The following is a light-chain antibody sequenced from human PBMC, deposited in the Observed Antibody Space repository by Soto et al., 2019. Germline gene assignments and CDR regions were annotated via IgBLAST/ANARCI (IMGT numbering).Light chain of an antibody. CDR2: DAS. J-gene: IGKJ3*01. Sequence: ENVLTQSPGTLSLSPGERATLSCRASQSVSSSYLSWYQQKPGQAPRLLIYDASTSATGIPDRFSGSGSGTDFTLTISRLEPEDFAVYYCQQYGNSLFTFGPGTKVDIK. CDR3: QQYGNSLFT. CDR1: QSVSSSY. V-gene: IGKV3-20*01.